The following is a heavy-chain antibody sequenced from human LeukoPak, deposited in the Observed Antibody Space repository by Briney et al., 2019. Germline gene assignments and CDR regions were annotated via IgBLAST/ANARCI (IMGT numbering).Heavy chain of an antibody. CDR1: RGTFDSYG. D-gene: IGHD3-22*01. CDR3: ARGELGDRSGFSFFDY. V-gene: IGHV1-69*05. Sequence: AAMVSCKAPRGTFDSYGISWGRQAPGQGLQGMGGAIAIFGGDKYGQKFQGSATITTDASTSTAYMELRSLTSEDTGIYYCARGELGDRSGFSFFDYWGQGTLVTVSS. CDR2: AIAIFGGD. J-gene: IGHJ4*02.